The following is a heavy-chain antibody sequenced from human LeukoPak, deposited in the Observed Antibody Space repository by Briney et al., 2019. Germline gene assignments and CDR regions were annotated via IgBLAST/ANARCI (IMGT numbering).Heavy chain of an antibody. CDR3: AKDHFGAAAGTFDY. V-gene: IGHV3-23*01. D-gene: IGHD6-13*01. Sequence: GGSLRLSCAASGFTFSSYAMSWVRQAPGKGLEWVSEISGSGGSTYYADSVKGRSTISRDNSKNTLYLQMNSLRAEDTAVYYCAKDHFGAAAGTFDYWGQGTLVTVSS. CDR2: ISGSGGST. CDR1: GFTFSSYA. J-gene: IGHJ4*02.